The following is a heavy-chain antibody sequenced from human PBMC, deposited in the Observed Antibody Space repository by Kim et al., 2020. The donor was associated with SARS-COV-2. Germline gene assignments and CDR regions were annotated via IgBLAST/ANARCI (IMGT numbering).Heavy chain of an antibody. D-gene: IGHD3-10*01. CDR3: ARLLWFGELYGNYFDY. CDR2: ISGSGGST. J-gene: IGHJ4*02. Sequence: GGSLRLSCAASGFTFSSYAMSWVRQAPGKGLEWVSAISGSGGSTYYADSVKGRFTISRDNSKNTLYLQMNSLRAEDTAVYYCARLLWFGELYGNYFDYWGQGTLVTVSS. CDR1: GFTFSSYA. V-gene: IGHV3-23*01.